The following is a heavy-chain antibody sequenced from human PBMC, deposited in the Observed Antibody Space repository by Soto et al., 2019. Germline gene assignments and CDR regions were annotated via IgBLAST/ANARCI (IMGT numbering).Heavy chain of an antibody. Sequence: SLRLSCEVSGVSIATFGMHWIRQAPGKGLEWVAAIWYDGSGKYYGDSVKGRFTISRDNSRNTLYLQMNSLRLEDTAIYYCATENFYNCSANDNWGQGSLVTVSS. D-gene: IGHD1-20*01. CDR1: GVSIATFG. CDR2: IWYDGSGK. J-gene: IGHJ4*02. CDR3: ATENFYNCSANDN. V-gene: IGHV3-33*03.